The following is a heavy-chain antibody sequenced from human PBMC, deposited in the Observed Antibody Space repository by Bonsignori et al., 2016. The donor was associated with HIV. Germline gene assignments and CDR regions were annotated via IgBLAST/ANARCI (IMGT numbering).Heavy chain of an antibody. CDR1: GGSFSGYY. J-gene: IGHJ4*02. CDR2: INHSGTT. Sequence: SETLSLTCAVYGGSFSGYYWNWIRQSPDKGLEWIGEINHSGTTNYNPSLKSRLIVSVDASKNQFSLNLTSVTAADTAMYYCARGHPPRLDFLWGSLRPYFDFWSQGMLVTVSS. D-gene: IGHD3-16*01. CDR3: ARGHPPRLDFLWGSLRPYFDF. V-gene: IGHV4-34*01.